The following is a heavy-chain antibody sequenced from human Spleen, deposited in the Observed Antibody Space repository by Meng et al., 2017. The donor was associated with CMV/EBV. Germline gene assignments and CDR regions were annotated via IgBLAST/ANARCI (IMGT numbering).Heavy chain of an antibody. CDR3: ANSPGVYGSVFDY. V-gene: IGHV3-23*01. D-gene: IGHD3-10*01. Sequence: CAASGFTFSSYVMSWVRQAPGKGLEWVSTISGSGGSTYYADSVKGRFTISRDNSKNTLYLQMFNLRAADTAVYYCANSPGVYGSVFDYWGQGTLVTVSS. CDR1: GFTFSSYV. J-gene: IGHJ4*02. CDR2: ISGSGGST.